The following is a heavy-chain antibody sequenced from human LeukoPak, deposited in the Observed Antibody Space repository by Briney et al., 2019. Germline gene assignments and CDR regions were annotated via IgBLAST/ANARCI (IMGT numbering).Heavy chain of an antibody. J-gene: IGHJ4*02. CDR3: ARHFAYSSSSYFDY. CDR2: IYYTGST. D-gene: IGHD6-6*01. V-gene: IGHV4-59*08. CDR1: GGTISRYY. Sequence: SETLSLTCTASGGTISRYYWIWIRQPPGKGLECIGYIYYTGSTNYNPSLRSRVTMFEDKSKNQFSLRLFSVTVADTAVYYCARHFAYSSSSYFDYWGQGSLVTVSS.